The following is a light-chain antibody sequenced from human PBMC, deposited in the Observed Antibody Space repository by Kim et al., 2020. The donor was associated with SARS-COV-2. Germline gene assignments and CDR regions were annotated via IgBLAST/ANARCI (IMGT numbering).Light chain of an antibody. J-gene: IGKJ2*01. CDR1: QNLLYSSDNKNY. CDR3: HQYYGSPYT. CDR2: WAS. V-gene: IGKV4-1*01. Sequence: RATINCKSSQNLLYSSDNKNYIAWYQNKPGQPPKLLIYWASTRESGVPDRFSGSGSGTDFTLTISSLQAEDVAVYYCHQYYGSPYTFGQGTKLEI.